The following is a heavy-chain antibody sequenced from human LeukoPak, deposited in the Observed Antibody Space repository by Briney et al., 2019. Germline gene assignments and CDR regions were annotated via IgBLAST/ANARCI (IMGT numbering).Heavy chain of an antibody. J-gene: IGHJ6*03. Sequence: PGGSLRLSCAASGFTFSDYYMSWIRQAPGKGLEWVSYISSSGSTIYYADSVKGRFTISRDNAKNSLYLQMNSLRAEDTAVYYCARAGQSEYSSSSSYYYYMDVWGKGTTVTVSS. V-gene: IGHV3-11*04. CDR3: ARAGQSEYSSSSSYYYYMDV. CDR1: GFTFSDYY. D-gene: IGHD6-6*01. CDR2: ISSSGSTI.